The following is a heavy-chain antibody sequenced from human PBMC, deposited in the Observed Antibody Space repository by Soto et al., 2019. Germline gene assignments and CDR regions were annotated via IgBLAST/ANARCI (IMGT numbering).Heavy chain of an antibody. V-gene: IGHV3-66*01. CDR2: IYSSGDT. J-gene: IGHJ5*02. CDR3: TRDPGYGRGVSFDP. CDR1: GFSVSDNY. D-gene: IGHD2-8*01. Sequence: PGGSLRLSCAASGFSVSDNYMSWVRQAPGKGLEWISVIYSSGDTYYADSVKGRLTISRDNSRNTLYLHIHDLRVEDTAIYYCTRDPGYGRGVSFDPGGEGIPVT.